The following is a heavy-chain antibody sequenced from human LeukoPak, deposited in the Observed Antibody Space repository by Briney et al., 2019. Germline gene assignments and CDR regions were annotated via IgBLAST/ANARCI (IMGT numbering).Heavy chain of an antibody. D-gene: IGHD3-3*01. CDR2: ITATATTS. CDR1: GFMFGTYA. CDR3: AKDRRVRGYYFLGRGGYFDY. V-gene: IGHV3-23*01. Sequence: GGSLRLSCAASGFMFGTYAMSWVRQAPGKGLEWVAAITATATTSYFADSVKGRFTISRDNSRSTLYLQMSSLRADDTAIYYCAKDRRVRGYYFLGRGGYFDYWGQGSLVTVSS. J-gene: IGHJ4*02.